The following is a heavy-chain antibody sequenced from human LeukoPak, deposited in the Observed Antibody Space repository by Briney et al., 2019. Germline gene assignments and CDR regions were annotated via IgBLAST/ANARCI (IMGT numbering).Heavy chain of an antibody. CDR1: GLTFSSYS. CDR3: ASGYCSGGSCYPADY. CDR2: ISSSSSYI. Sequence: GGSLRLSCAASGLTFSSYSMNWVRQAPGKGLEWVSSISSSSSYIYYADSVKGRFTISRDNAKNSLYLQMNSLRAEDTAVYYCASGYCSGGSCYPADYWGQGTLVTVSS. J-gene: IGHJ4*02. V-gene: IGHV3-21*01. D-gene: IGHD2-15*01.